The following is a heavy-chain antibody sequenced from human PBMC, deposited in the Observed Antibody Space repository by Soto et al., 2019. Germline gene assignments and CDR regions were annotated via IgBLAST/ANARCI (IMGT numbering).Heavy chain of an antibody. V-gene: IGHV1-69*12. CDR2: IIPIFGTA. J-gene: IGHJ6*02. D-gene: IGHD3-3*01. Sequence: QVQLVQSGAEVKKPGSSVKVSCKASGGTFSSYAISWVRQAPGQGLEWMGGIIPIFGTANYAQKFQGRVTITAVESTSTAYMGLGSLSSEDTAVYYCARRSITIFGVVTRSPTYYYYGMDVWGQGTTVTVSS. CDR1: GGTFSSYA. CDR3: ARRSITIFGVVTRSPTYYYYGMDV.